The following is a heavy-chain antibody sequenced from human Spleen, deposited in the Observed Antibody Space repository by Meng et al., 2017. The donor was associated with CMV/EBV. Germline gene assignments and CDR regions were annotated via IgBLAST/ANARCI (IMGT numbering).Heavy chain of an antibody. CDR3: AKVRRSDGNYFDY. CDR2: RYTGGSGK. V-gene: IGHV3-23*03. D-gene: IGHD4-17*01. CDR1: GFTFSNDT. Sequence: ADCGFTFSNDTMSWVGQSQGKRVEWVSFRYTGGSGKYYAYSVKGRFTISRDNSKNTLFLQMNSLRADDTAVYYCAKVRRSDGNYFDYWGQGTLVTVSS. J-gene: IGHJ4*02.